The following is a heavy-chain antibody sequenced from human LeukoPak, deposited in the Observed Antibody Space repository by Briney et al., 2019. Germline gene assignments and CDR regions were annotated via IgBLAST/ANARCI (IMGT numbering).Heavy chain of an antibody. CDR2: IYYSGST. V-gene: IGHV4-59*08. Sequence: PSETLSLTCTVSGGSISSYYWSWLRQPPGKGLEWIGYIYYSGSTNYNPSLKSRVTISVDTSKNQFSLRLSSVTAADTAVYYCARGDYNDFPYWFDPWGQGTLVTVSS. CDR3: ARGDYNDFPYWFDP. D-gene: IGHD3-3*01. CDR1: GGSISSYY. J-gene: IGHJ5*02.